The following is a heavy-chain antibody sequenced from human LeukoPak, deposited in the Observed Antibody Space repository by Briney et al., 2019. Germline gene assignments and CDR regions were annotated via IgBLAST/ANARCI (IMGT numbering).Heavy chain of an antibody. D-gene: IGHD3-22*01. J-gene: IGHJ4*02. V-gene: IGHV3-53*01. Sequence: GGSLRLSCAASGFTVSSNYMSWVRQAPGKGLEWVSVIYSGGSTYYADSVKGRFTISRDNSKNTLYLQMNSLRAEDTAVYYCARGGMYYYDSSDYWGQGTLVTVSS. CDR2: IYSGGST. CDR3: ARGGMYYYDSSDY. CDR1: GFTVSSNY.